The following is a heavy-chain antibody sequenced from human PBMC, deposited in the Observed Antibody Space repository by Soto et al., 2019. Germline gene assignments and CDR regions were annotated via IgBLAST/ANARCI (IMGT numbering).Heavy chain of an antibody. CDR2: MYYDGNI. CDR3: ASGGNWFDP. Sequence: SETLSLTCNVSGGSISNYYWTWVRQSPEKGLEWIGYMYYDGNINYNPSLKSRVTISIDTSKNQFSLTLKSVTAADTAVYYCASGGNWFDPWGQGVLVTVSS. J-gene: IGHJ5*02. CDR1: GGSISNYY. D-gene: IGHD3-16*01. V-gene: IGHV4-59*01.